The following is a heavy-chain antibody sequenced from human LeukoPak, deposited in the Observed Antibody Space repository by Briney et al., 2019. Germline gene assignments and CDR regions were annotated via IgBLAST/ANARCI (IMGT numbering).Heavy chain of an antibody. D-gene: IGHD3-22*01. V-gene: IGHV3-74*01. Sequence: GGSLRLSCAASGFTFSSYWMRWVRQAPGKGLVWVSRINSDGSSTSYADSVKGRFTISRDNAKNTLYLQMNSLRAEDTAVYYCAREYGSGYYWAAFDIWGQGTMVTVSS. CDR2: INSDGSST. CDR1: GFTFSSYW. J-gene: IGHJ3*02. CDR3: AREYGSGYYWAAFDI.